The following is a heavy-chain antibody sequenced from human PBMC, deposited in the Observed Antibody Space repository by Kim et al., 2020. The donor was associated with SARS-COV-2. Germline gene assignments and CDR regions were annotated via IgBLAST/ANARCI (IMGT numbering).Heavy chain of an antibody. D-gene: IGHD2-15*01. CDR2: ISYDGSNK. Sequence: GGSLRLSCAASGFTFSGYAMHWVRQAPGKGLEWVAGISYDGSNKYYADSVKGRFTISSDNSKNTLYLQMNSRRAEDTAVYYCASALGGGHYYGMDVWGKGTTVTVSS. CDR3: ASALGGGHYYGMDV. CDR1: GFTFSGYA. V-gene: IGHV3-30*04. J-gene: IGHJ6*04.